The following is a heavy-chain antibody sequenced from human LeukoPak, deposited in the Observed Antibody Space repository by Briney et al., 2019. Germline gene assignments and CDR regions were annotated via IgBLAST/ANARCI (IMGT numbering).Heavy chain of an antibody. V-gene: IGHV4-59*01. D-gene: IGHD5-18*01. Sequence: PSETLSLTCAVYGGSFSGYYWSWIRQPPGKGLEWIGYIYYSGSTNYNPSLKSRVTISVDTSKNQFSLKLSSVTAADTAVYYCARMVNFDAFDIWGQGTMVTVSS. J-gene: IGHJ3*02. CDR3: ARMVNFDAFDI. CDR1: GGSFSGYY. CDR2: IYYSGST.